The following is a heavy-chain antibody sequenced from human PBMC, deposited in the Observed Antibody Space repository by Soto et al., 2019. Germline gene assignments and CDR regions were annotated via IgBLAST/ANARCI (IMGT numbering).Heavy chain of an antibody. Sequence: GGSLRLSCAAPGFTFCRFWVSWVRQAPGKGLEWVANIKEDGSVKKYVDSVKGRFTISRDNAENSLYLQINSLRADDTAVYYCARVGATADKEYWGQGTLVTVSS. CDR2: IKEDGSVK. V-gene: IGHV3-7*05. CDR1: GFTFCRFW. CDR3: ARVGATADKEY. J-gene: IGHJ4*02. D-gene: IGHD5-12*01.